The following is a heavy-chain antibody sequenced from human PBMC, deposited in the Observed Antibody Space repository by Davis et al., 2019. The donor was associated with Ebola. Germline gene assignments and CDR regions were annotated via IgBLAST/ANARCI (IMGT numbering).Heavy chain of an antibody. J-gene: IGHJ4*02. CDR3: AREDCSDGRAGRCHQNFDY. CDR1: GYTFTGSY. CDR2: ISPNGGDT. Sequence: ASVKVSCKASGYTFTGSYMHWVRQGPGQGLEYVGWISPNGGDTRYAQTFQGRVTMTRDTAISTTYMELSGLTSDDTAVYYCAREDCSDGRAGRCHQNFDYWGQGTLVTVSS. D-gene: IGHD2-8*01. V-gene: IGHV1-2*02.